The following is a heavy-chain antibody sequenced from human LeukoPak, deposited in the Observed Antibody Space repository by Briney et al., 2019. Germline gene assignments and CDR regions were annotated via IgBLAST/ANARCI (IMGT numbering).Heavy chain of an antibody. V-gene: IGHV1-2*04. D-gene: IGHD2-15*01. J-gene: IGHJ4*02. CDR1: GYTFTGYY. Sequence: ASVKVSCKASGYTFTGYYMHWVRQAPGQGLEWMGWINPNSGVTNYAQKFQGWVTMTRDTSISTAYMELSRLRSDDTAVYYCARERWPGVVVFDYWGQGTLVTVSS. CDR3: ARERWPGVVVFDY. CDR2: INPNSGVT.